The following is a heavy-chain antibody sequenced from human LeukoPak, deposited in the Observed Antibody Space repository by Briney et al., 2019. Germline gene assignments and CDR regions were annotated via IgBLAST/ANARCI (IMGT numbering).Heavy chain of an antibody. V-gene: IGHV3-23*01. Sequence: PGGSLRLXCAASGFTFSSYAISWVRQAPGKGLEWVSAISGSGGSTYYADSAKGRFTISRDNSKNTLYLQMNSLRAEDTAVYYCAKFLPTHIVVANYYFDYWGQGTLVTVSS. CDR3: AKFLPTHIVVANYYFDY. CDR1: GFTFSSYA. J-gene: IGHJ4*02. CDR2: ISGSGGST. D-gene: IGHD2-21*01.